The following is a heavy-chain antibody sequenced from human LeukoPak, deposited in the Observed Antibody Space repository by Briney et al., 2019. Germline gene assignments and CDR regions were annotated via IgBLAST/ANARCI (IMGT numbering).Heavy chain of an antibody. CDR3: ARRSSGWHYYFDY. Sequence: GGSLRLSCAASGFTFSSYEMNWVRQAPGKGLEWVSYISGSGSTIYYADSVKGRFTISRDNAKNSLYLQMNSLRAEDTAVYYCARRSSGWHYYFDYWGREPWSPSPQ. J-gene: IGHJ4*02. V-gene: IGHV3-48*03. D-gene: IGHD6-19*01. CDR2: ISGSGSTI. CDR1: GFTFSSYE.